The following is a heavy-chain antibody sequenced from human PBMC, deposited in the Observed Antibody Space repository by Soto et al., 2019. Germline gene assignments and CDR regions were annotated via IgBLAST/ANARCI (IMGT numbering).Heavy chain of an antibody. D-gene: IGHD2-8*02. Sequence: PSETLSLTCTVSGGSISGYYWSWLRQPPGKGLEWIGYIYHIGSTNYNPSLNSRVTMSMDTPQNQFSLTLNSVTAADTAVYFCVGIASLGTVLYWGPGTLVTVSS. CDR3: VGIASLGTVLY. V-gene: IGHV4-59*08. J-gene: IGHJ4*02. CDR1: GGSISGYY. CDR2: IYHIGST.